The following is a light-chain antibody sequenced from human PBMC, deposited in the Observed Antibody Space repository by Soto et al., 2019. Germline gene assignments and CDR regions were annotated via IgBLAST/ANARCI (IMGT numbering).Light chain of an antibody. J-gene: IGKJ2*01. V-gene: IGKV1-33*01. CDR3: HQYDDLPMT. CDR1: HDITKY. CDR2: DAS. Sequence: DIQLTQSPSSLSASVGDRVTITCQASHDITKYLNWYQHKPGKDTNLLIYDASNLKPEVPSRFSGSGSGTDFSFAISNLQPEDGATSYCHQYDDLPMTFGQGTDMES.